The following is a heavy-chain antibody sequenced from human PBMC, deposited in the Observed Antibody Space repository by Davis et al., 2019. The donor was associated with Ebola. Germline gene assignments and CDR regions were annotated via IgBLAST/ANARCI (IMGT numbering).Heavy chain of an antibody. CDR1: GFTVSSYA. CDR2: ISGNSHNI. V-gene: IGHV3-23*01. CDR3: AKNKGSGDHYHYCMDV. D-gene: IGHD1/OR15-1a*01. Sequence: GESLKISCAASGFTVSSYAMGWVRQAPGKGLEWVSTISGNSHNIHYADSVKGRFTISRDNSKNTVYLQVNSLRAEDTAVFYCAKNKGSGDHYHYCMDVWGKGTAVTV. J-gene: IGHJ6*03.